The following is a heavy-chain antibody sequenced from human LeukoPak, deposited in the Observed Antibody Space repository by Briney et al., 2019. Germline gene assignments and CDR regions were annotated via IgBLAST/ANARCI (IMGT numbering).Heavy chain of an antibody. CDR2: IYYSGST. D-gene: IGHD5-18*01. J-gene: IGHJ3*02. V-gene: IGHV4-39*01. Sequence: SETLSLTCTVSGGSISSSSYYWGWIRQPPGKGLEWIVSIYYSGSTYYNPSLKSRVTISVDTSKNQFSLKLTSVTAADTAMYYCARWFRGYRDAFDIWGQGTLVTVSS. CDR1: GGSISSSSYY. CDR3: ARWFRGYRDAFDI.